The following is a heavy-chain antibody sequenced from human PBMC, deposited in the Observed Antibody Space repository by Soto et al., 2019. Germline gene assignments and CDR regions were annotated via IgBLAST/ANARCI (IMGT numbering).Heavy chain of an antibody. V-gene: IGHV3-23*01. J-gene: IGHJ4*02. CDR1: GFTFSSYA. Sequence: GGSLRLSGAASGFTFSSYAMSWVRQAPGKGLEWVSAISGSGGSTYYADSVKGRFTISRDKSKNTLYLQMNSLGAEDTAVYYCAKDQPELLPAFIDYWGQGTLVTVSS. D-gene: IGHD1-7*01. CDR2: ISGSGGST. CDR3: AKDQPELLPAFIDY.